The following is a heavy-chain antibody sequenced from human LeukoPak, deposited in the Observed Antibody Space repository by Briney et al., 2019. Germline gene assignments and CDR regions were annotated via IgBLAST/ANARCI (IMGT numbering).Heavy chain of an antibody. J-gene: IGHJ4*02. CDR2: ISSSGSTI. Sequence: GGSLRLSCAASGFTFSDYYMSWIRQVPGKGLEWVSYISSSGSTIYYADSVKGRFTISRDNAKNSLYLQMNSLRAADTAVYYCARGTLSYYDSSGYLSWGQGTLVTVSS. CDR3: ARGTLSYYDSSGYLS. V-gene: IGHV3-11*04. D-gene: IGHD3-22*01. CDR1: GFTFSDYY.